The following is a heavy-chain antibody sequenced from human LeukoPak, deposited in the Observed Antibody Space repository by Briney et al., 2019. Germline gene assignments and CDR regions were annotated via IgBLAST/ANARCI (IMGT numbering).Heavy chain of an antibody. Sequence: PSETLSLTCTVSGGSISSYYWSCIRQPAGKGLEWIGRIYSSGSTNYNPSLKSRVIMSVDTSKNQFSLKLTSVTAADTAVYYCAREPNYSGSYLPDYWGQGTLVTVSS. CDR3: AREPNYSGSYLPDY. CDR2: IYSSGST. D-gene: IGHD1-26*01. CDR1: GGSISSYY. V-gene: IGHV4-4*07. J-gene: IGHJ4*02.